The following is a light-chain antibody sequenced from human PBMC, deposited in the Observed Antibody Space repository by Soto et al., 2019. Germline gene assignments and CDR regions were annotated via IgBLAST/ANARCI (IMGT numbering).Light chain of an antibody. CDR1: SGSVSTSYY. V-gene: IGLV8-61*01. Sequence: QTVVTQEPSFSVSPGRTVTLTCGLSSGSVSTSYYPSWYQQTPGQAPRTLIYSTNTRSSGVPDRFSGSILGNKAALTITGAQADDESDYYCVLYIGSCIWVFGGGTNLTVL. J-gene: IGLJ3*02. CDR3: VLYIGSCIWV. CDR2: STN.